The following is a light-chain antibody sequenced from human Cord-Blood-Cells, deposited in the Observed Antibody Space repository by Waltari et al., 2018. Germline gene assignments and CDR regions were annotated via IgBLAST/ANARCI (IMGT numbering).Light chain of an antibody. CDR2: SNK. CDR3: AAWDDSLNGPV. Sequence: QSLLTQPPSASGTPGQRVTISCSGSSSTIGSNPVNWYQQLPGTAPKLLIYSNKQRPSGVPDRFSGSKSGTSASLAISGLQSEDEADYYCAAWDDSLNGPVFGGGTKLTVL. J-gene: IGLJ3*02. CDR1: SSTIGSNP. V-gene: IGLV1-44*01.